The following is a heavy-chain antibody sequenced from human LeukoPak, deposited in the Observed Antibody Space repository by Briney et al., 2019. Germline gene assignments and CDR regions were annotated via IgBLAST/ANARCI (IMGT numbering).Heavy chain of an antibody. D-gene: IGHD5-18*01. Sequence: SETLSLTCTVSGGSISSGGYYWSWIRQPPGKGLEWIGYIYHSGSTYYNPSLKSRVTISVDTSKNQFSLKLSSVTAADTAVYYCARSPHGYSYGYFDYWGQGTLVTVSS. CDR1: GGSISSGGYY. CDR2: IYHSGST. V-gene: IGHV4-30-2*01. J-gene: IGHJ4*02. CDR3: ARSPHGYSYGYFDY.